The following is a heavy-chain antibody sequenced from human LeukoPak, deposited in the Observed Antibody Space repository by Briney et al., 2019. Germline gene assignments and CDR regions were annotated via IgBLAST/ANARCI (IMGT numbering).Heavy chain of an antibody. D-gene: IGHD3-22*01. J-gene: IGHJ4*02. V-gene: IGHV5-51*01. CDR1: GYSFTSYW. CDR3: AIYYDSSGYYFDY. Sequence: GESLKISCKGSGYSFTSYWIGWVRQKPGKGLEWMGIIYPGDSDTRYSPSFQGQVTISADKSISTAYLQWSSLKASDTAMYYCAIYYDSSGYYFDYWGQGTLVTVSS. CDR2: IYPGDSDT.